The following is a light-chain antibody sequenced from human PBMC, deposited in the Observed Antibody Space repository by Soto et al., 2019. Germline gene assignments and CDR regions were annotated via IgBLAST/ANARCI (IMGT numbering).Light chain of an antibody. CDR1: QSISSW. CDR3: QQYNSYWT. CDR2: DAS. J-gene: IGKJ1*01. Sequence: DIQITQSPSTLSASVGDRVTITCRASQSISSWLAWYQQKPGKAPKLLIYDASSLESGVPSRFSGSGSGTEFTLTISSLPPDDFATYYCQQYNSYWTFGQGTKVDIK. V-gene: IGKV1-5*01.